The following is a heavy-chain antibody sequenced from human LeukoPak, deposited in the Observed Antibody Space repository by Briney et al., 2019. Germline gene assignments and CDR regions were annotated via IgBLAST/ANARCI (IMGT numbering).Heavy chain of an antibody. D-gene: IGHD5-12*01. Sequence: ASVKVSCKASGGTFSSYAISWVRQATGQGLEWMGWMNPNSGNTGYAQKFQGRVTMTRNTSISTAYMELSSLRSEDTAVYYCARDRVRGSPDDYWGQGTLVTVSS. V-gene: IGHV1-8*02. CDR3: ARDRVRGSPDDY. CDR1: GGTFSSYA. J-gene: IGHJ4*02. CDR2: MNPNSGNT.